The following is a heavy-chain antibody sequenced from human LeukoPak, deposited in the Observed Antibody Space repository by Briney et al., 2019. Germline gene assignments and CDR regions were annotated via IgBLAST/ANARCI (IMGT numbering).Heavy chain of an antibody. V-gene: IGHV3-7*01. J-gene: IGHJ4*02. CDR1: GFTFKNYW. CDR2: IKEDGSEK. Sequence: PGESLGLSCAASGFTFKNYWMSWVRQAPGKGLEWVANIKEDGSEKYHVDSVKGRFTISRDNAKNLLYLQMNSLRAEDTALYYCARDDNWGSDYWGQGTLVTVSS. CDR3: ARDDNWGSDY. D-gene: IGHD7-27*01.